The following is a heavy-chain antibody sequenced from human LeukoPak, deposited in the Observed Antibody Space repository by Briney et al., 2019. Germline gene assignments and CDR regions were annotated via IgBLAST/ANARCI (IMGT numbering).Heavy chain of an antibody. CDR1: GFTFSSYW. CDR2: IKQDGSEK. CDR3: ARPPAHPYYDFWSGFYGMDV. Sequence: PGGSLRLSCAASGFTFSSYWMSWVRQAPGKGLEWVANIKQDGSEKYYVDSVKGRFTISRDNAKNSLYLQMNSLRAEDTAVYYCARPPAHPYYDFWSGFYGMDVWGQGTTVTVSS. V-gene: IGHV3-7*01. J-gene: IGHJ6*02. D-gene: IGHD3-3*01.